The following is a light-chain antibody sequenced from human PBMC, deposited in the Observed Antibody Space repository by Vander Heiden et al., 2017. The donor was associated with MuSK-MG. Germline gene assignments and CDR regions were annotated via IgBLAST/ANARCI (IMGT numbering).Light chain of an antibody. V-gene: IGKV1-39*01. CDR2: SAS. CDR3: QQSYGVPG. J-gene: IGKJ3*01. CDR1: QDISSY. Sequence: QMTPSPSSLSASVGDRVTITCRASQDISSYVHWYQQKPGKAPKLLIYSASSLESGVPSRFSGSGSGTDFTLTISSLQPEDSATYYCQQSYGVPGFGPGTKVEIK.